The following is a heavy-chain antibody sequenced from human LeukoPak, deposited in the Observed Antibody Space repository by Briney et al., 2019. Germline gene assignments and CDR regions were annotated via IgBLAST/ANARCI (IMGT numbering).Heavy chain of an antibody. CDR3: AREGITMVRGENGPFDY. V-gene: IGHV4-4*07. CDR1: GGSISTYY. CDR2: IYTSGST. D-gene: IGHD3-10*01. Sequence: SETLSLTCTVSGGSISTYYWSWIRQPPGKGLEWIGRIYTSGSTNYNPSLKSRVTISVDTSKNQFSLKLSSVTAADTAVYYCAREGITMVRGENGPFDYWGQGTLVTVSS. J-gene: IGHJ4*02.